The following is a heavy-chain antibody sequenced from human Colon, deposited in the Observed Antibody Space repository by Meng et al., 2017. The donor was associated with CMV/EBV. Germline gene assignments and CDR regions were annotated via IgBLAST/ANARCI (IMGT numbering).Heavy chain of an antibody. J-gene: IGHJ4*02. V-gene: IGHV3-74*01. Sequence: GESLKISCAGSGFTFSSRWLHWVRQVPGKGLEWVSTISSDGARIHYADFVKGRFIISRDDAKNTLYLQMNSLRAEDTAVYYCAKGPIASGHDLVLGKCGGDCLDYWGQGTLVTVSS. CDR1: GFTFSSRW. D-gene: IGHD2-21*01. CDR2: ISSDGARI. CDR3: AKGPIASGHDLVLGKCGGDCLDY.